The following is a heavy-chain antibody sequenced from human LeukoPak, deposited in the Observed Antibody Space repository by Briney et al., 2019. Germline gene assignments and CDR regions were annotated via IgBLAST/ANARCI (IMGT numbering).Heavy chain of an antibody. V-gene: IGHV3-53*01. CDR1: GFTVSTSY. CDR2: IYSGGRT. CDR3: AGGLGYCTSTTCLLPFDY. Sequence: GGPLRLSCAASGFTVSTSYMTWVRQGPGKGRECVPVIYSGGRTYYADSVKGRFTVSRDNSKNTLYLQMNSLRAEDTAMYYCAGGLGYCTSTTCLLPFDYWGQGTLVTVSS. J-gene: IGHJ4*02. D-gene: IGHD2-2*01.